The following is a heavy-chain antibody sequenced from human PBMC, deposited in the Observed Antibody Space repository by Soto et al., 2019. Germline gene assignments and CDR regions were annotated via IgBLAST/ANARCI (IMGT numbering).Heavy chain of an antibody. CDR2: IYYSGST. J-gene: IGHJ5*02. CDR1: GGSISSYY. V-gene: IGHV4-59*01. Sequence: SETLSLTCTVSGGSISSYYWSWIRQPPGKGLEWIGYIYYSGSTNYNPSLKSRVTISVDTSKNQFSLKLSSVTAADTAVYYCARDLGYCSSTSCYTNWFDPWGQGTLVTVSS. D-gene: IGHD2-2*02. CDR3: ARDLGYCSSTSCYTNWFDP.